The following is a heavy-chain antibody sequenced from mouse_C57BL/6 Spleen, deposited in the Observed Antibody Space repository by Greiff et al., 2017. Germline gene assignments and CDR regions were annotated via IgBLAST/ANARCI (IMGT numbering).Heavy chain of an antibody. CDR2: ISSGSSTI. CDR1: GFTFSDYG. D-gene: IGHD1-1*01. J-gene: IGHJ3*01. CDR3: ANYYYAWFAY. V-gene: IGHV5-17*01. Sequence: EVQLVESGGGLVQPGGSLQLSCAASGFTFSDYGLHWVRQAPEQGLEWVAYISSGSSTIYYADTVKGRFTISRDNAKNTLFLQMTSLRSEDTAMYYCANYYYAWFAYWGQGTLVTVAA.